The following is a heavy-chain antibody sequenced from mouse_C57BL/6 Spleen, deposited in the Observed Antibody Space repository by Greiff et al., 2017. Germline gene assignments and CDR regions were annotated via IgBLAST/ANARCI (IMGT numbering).Heavy chain of an antibody. J-gene: IGHJ3*01. V-gene: IGHV1-42*01. Sequence: VQLQQSGPELVKPGASVKISCKASGYSFTGYYMNWVKQSPEKSLEWIGEINPSTGGTTYNQKFKAKATLTVDKSSSTAYMQLKSLTSEDSAGYYCARPYYGSSGFAYWGQGTLVTVSA. D-gene: IGHD1-1*01. CDR3: ARPYYGSSGFAY. CDR1: GYSFTGYY. CDR2: INPSTGGT.